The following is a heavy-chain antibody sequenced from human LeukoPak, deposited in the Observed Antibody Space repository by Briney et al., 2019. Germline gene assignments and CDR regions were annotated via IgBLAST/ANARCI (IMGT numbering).Heavy chain of an antibody. D-gene: IGHD3-10*01. CDR3: ARGSNTGDDYYYMDV. CDR2: ISNSGST. Sequence: SETLSLTCSVSGGSISNVYWRWIRQPPGKELEWIGYISNSGSTDYNPSLQSRVTISVDTSKNQISLKLSSVTAADTAVYYCARGSNTGDDYYYMDVWGKGTTVTVSS. J-gene: IGHJ6*03. V-gene: IGHV4-59*01. CDR1: GGSISNVY.